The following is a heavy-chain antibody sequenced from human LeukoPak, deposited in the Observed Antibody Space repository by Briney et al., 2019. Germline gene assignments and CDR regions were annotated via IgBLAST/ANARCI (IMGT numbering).Heavy chain of an antibody. CDR3: ARGQLRSSWAGNDY. CDR2: INPNSGGT. D-gene: IGHD6-13*01. Sequence: ASVKVSCKASGYTFTAYFMHGVRQAPGQGLEGMGGINPNSGGTNYAQKFQGRVTMTRDTSISTAYMELSRLRSDDTAVYYCARGQLRSSWAGNDYWGQGTLVTVSS. CDR1: GYTFTAYF. V-gene: IGHV1-2*02. J-gene: IGHJ4*02.